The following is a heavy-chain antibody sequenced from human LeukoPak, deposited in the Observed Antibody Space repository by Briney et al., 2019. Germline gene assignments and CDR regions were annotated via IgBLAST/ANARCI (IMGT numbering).Heavy chain of an antibody. V-gene: IGHV3-74*01. D-gene: IGHD1-26*01. CDR2: IDSDGRIT. J-gene: IGHJ4*02. CDR1: GFTFSSHW. Sequence: GGSLRLSCAASGFTFSSHWMHWVRQAPGKGLVWVSRIDSDGRITTYADSVKGRFTISRDNAKNSLYLQMNSLRAEDTAVYYCARDSESEPHYWGQGTLVTVSA. CDR3: ARDSESEPHY.